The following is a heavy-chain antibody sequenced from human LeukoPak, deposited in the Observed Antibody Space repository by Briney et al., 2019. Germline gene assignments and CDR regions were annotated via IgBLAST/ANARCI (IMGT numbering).Heavy chain of an antibody. CDR3: ARDEPSDSGSHLLRY. J-gene: IGHJ4*02. CDR2: INPSGGST. D-gene: IGHD1-26*01. Sequence: ASVKVSCKASGYTFTSYYVHWVRQAPGQGLEWMGIINPSGGSTSYAQKFQGRVTMTRDTSTSTVYVELSSLRSEDTAVYYCARDEPSDSGSHLLRYWGQGTLVTVSS. V-gene: IGHV1-46*03. CDR1: GYTFTSYY.